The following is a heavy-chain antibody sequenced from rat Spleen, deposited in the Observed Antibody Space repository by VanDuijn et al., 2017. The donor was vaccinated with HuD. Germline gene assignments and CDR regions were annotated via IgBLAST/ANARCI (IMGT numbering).Heavy chain of an antibody. CDR1: GFTFSDYG. CDR3: ARQDTSGYSNWFAY. Sequence: EVQLVESGGGLVQPGRSLKLSCAASGFTFSDYGMAWVRQAPTKGLEWVATISYGDSSGHSSTYYRDSVKGRFTISRDNAKSTLYLQMDSLRSEETATYYCARQDTSGYSNWFAYWGQGTLVTVSS. CDR2: ISYGDSSGHSST. D-gene: IGHD4-3*01. J-gene: IGHJ3*01. V-gene: IGHV5-29*01.